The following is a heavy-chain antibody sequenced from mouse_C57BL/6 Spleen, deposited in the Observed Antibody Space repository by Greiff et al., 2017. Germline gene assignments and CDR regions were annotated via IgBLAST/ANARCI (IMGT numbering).Heavy chain of an antibody. CDR3: ARDYYGSRVDYFDY. CDR2: ISYDGSN. V-gene: IGHV3-6*01. Sequence: EVKLMESGPGLVKPSQSLSLTCSVTGYSITSGYYWNWIRQFPGNKLEWMGYISYDGSNNYNPSLKNRISITRYTSKNQFFLKLNSVTTEDTATYYCARDYYGSRVDYFDYWGQGTTLTVSS. D-gene: IGHD1-1*01. CDR1: GYSITSGYY. J-gene: IGHJ2*01.